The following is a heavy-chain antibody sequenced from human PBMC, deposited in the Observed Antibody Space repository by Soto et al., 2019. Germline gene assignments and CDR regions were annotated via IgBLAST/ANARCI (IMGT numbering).Heavy chain of an antibody. CDR1: GFTFSSYW. J-gene: IGHJ4*02. D-gene: IGHD3-22*01. Sequence: EVQLVESGGGIVQPGGSLRLSCAASGFTFSSYWMHWVRQAPGKGLVWVSRINSDWSRTSYADSAKGRFTISRDNAKNTGYLQMNSLRAEDTAVYYCARGDGDYYDGNGYLGRHWGQGTLVTVSS. CDR2: INSDWSRT. V-gene: IGHV3-74*01. CDR3: ARGDGDYYDGNGYLGRH.